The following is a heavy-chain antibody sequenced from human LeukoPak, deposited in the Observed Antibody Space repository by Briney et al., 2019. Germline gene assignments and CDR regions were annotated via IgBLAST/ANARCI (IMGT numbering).Heavy chain of an antibody. CDR1: GFTFSSYA. V-gene: IGHV3-23*01. D-gene: IGHD3-22*01. CDR3: AKSDDSSGYYYGIVY. Sequence: PGGSLRLSCAASGFTFSSYAMNWVRQAPGKGLEWVSAISGSGGSTYYADSVKGRFTISRDNSKNTLYLQMNILRAEDTAVYNCAKSDDSSGYYYGIVYWGQGTLVTVSS. J-gene: IGHJ4*02. CDR2: ISGSGGST.